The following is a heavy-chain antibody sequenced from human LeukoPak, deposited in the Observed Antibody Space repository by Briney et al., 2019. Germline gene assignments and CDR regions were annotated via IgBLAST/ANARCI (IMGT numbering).Heavy chain of an antibody. CDR1: GGSFSGYY. CDR3: ARGIGYCSGGSCYLGGY. J-gene: IGHJ4*02. Sequence: SETLSLTCAVYGGSFSGYYWSWIRQPPGKGLEWIGEINHSGSTNYNPSLKSRVTISVDTSKNQFSLKLSSVTAADTAVYYCARGIGYCSGGSCYLGGYWGQGTLVTVSS. CDR2: INHSGST. D-gene: IGHD2-15*01. V-gene: IGHV4-34*01.